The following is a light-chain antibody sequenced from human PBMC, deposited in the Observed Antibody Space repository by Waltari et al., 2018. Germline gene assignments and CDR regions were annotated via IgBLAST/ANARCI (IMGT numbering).Light chain of an antibody. CDR1: SSDVGGDDS. J-gene: IGLJ2*01. V-gene: IGLV2-14*03. Sequence: QSALTQPASVSGSPGQSITIPCTGSSSDVGGDDSASCYEAPPGQAPKVIIYDVNKRPSGVSDHFSGSKSGNTASLTISGLQAEDEATFYCSSQSTKNGVIFGGGTKVTVL. CDR3: SSQSTKNGVI. CDR2: DVN.